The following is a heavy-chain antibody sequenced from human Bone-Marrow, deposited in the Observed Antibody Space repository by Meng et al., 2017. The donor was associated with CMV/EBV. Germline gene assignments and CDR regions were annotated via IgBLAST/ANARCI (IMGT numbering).Heavy chain of an antibody. CDR2: INHSGST. V-gene: IGHV4-39*07. CDR3: ARGNRGGSSFPFDY. Sequence: GSLRLSCTVSGGSISSSSYYWSWIRQPPGKGLEWIGEINHSGSTNYNPSLKSRVTISVDTSKNQFSLKLSSVTAADTAAYYCARGNRGGSSFPFDYWGQGTLVTVSS. J-gene: IGHJ4*02. CDR1: GGSISSSSYY. D-gene: IGHD6-6*01.